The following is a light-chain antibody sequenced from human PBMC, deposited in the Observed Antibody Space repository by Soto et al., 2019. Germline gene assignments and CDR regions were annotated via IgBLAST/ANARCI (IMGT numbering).Light chain of an antibody. V-gene: IGKV2-30*01. J-gene: IGKJ5*01. CDR1: QSLVSTDGNTY. CDR2: KVS. Sequence: DVVMAQSPLSLPVTLGQPASISCRPSQSLVSTDGNTYLNWFHQRPGQSPRRLIYKVSNRDSGVPDRFSGSGSGTDFTLKISRVEAEDFAVYYCQQYGSSQITFGQGTRLEIK. CDR3: QQYGSSQIT.